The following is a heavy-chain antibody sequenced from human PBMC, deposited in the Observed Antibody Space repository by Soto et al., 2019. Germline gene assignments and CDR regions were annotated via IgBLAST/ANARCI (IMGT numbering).Heavy chain of an antibody. CDR2: IWYDGSNK. CDR3: SRGSYDRGNGLDV. CDR1: GCSLGSYA. Sequence: QVQLVESGGGVVQPGRSLRLSCAASGCSLGSYAMHWVRQAPGKSLEWVAVIWYDGSNKYYVDSVKGRFTISRDNSKKTVYLQMNSLRVEDTAVYYCSRGSYDRGNGLDVWGQGTTVTVSS. V-gene: IGHV3-33*01. D-gene: IGHD1-26*01. J-gene: IGHJ6*02.